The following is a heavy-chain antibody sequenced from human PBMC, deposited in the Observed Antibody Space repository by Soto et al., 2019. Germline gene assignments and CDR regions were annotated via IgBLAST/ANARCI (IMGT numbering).Heavy chain of an antibody. CDR3: ARGRWYTFDY. CDR2: TYYRSKWYN. V-gene: IGHV6-1*01. CDR1: GDSVSSNNIA. Sequence: SQTLSLTCAVSGDSVSSNNIAWNWLRQSPWRGLEWLGRTYYRSKWYNEYAVSVRSRITINLDTSKNQFSLQLNSVTPEDTAVYYPARGRWYTFDYWGQGAQVTVSS. J-gene: IGHJ4*02. D-gene: IGHD6-13*01.